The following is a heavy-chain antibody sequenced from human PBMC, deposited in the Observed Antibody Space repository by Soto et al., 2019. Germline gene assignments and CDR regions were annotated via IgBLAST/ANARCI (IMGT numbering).Heavy chain of an antibody. CDR2: IWYDGSNK. V-gene: IGHV3-33*01. CDR3: ARDLTGIYGSGTDSLDY. D-gene: IGHD3-10*01. J-gene: IGHJ4*02. CDR1: GFTFSSYG. Sequence: QVQLVESGGGVVQPGRSLRLSCAASGFTFSSYGMHWVRQAPGKGLEWVAVIWYDGSNKYYADSVKGRFTISRDNSKNTLYLQMNSLRAEDTAVYYCARDLTGIYGSGTDSLDYWGQGTLVTVSS.